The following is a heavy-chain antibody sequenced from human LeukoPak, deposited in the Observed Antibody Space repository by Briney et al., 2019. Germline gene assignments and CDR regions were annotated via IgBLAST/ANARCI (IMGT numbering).Heavy chain of an antibody. CDR1: GFTFSNYA. D-gene: IGHD6-19*01. CDR2: IKSKTDGGTT. J-gene: IGHJ6*02. Sequence: GGSLRLSCAASGFTFSNYAMTWVRQAPGKGREWVGRIKSKTDGGTTDYAAPVKGRFTISRDDSKNTLYLQMNSLKTEDTAVYYCTTMHHSSGWSRNYYYYGMDVWGQGTTVTVSS. V-gene: IGHV3-15*01. CDR3: TTMHHSSGWSRNYYYYGMDV.